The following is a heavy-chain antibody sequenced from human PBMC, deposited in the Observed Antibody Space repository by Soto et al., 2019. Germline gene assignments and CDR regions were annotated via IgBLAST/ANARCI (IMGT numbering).Heavy chain of an antibody. D-gene: IGHD3-10*01. CDR2: VSWNSGSI. V-gene: IGHV3-9*01. J-gene: IGHJ6*03. CDR1: GFTFDDYG. CDR3: AKDRSPNYYGSGTYANYYYYYYMDV. Sequence: GGSLRLSCAASGFTFDDYGMHWVRQAPGKGLEWVSGVSWNSGSIGYADSVKGRFTISRDNAKNSLYLQMNSLRAEDTALYYCAKDRSPNYYGSGTYANYYYYYYMDVWGKGTTVTVSS.